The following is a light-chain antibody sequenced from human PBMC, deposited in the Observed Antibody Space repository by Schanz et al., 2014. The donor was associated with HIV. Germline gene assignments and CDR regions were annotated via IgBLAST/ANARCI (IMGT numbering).Light chain of an antibody. Sequence: AIQLTQSPSSLSASVGDRVTITCRASQGINSALAWYQQKPGRPPKLLIYDASSLQSGVPSRFRGSGSGTEFALTISSLQPDDFATYYCQQYNSFSSTFGQGTKLEIK. CDR3: QQYNSFSST. J-gene: IGKJ2*01. CDR1: QGINSA. CDR2: DAS. V-gene: IGKV1-13*02.